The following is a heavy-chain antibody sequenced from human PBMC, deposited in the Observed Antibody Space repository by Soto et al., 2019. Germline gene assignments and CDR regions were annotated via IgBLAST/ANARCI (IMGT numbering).Heavy chain of an antibody. Sequence: MQLVQSGPAVKKPGTSVQVSCKASGFTFTNSAVPCVRQARGQRLEWIGWIVVGSGNTNAQKFQERVTITRDMSKSTASMELSSLRSEDTAVYYCAAGRIVNRFPIFDYWGQGTLVTVSS. J-gene: IGHJ4*02. V-gene: IGHV1-58*01. CDR1: GFTFTNSA. CDR3: AAGRIVNRFPIFDY. CDR2: IVVGSGNT. D-gene: IGHD3-16*02.